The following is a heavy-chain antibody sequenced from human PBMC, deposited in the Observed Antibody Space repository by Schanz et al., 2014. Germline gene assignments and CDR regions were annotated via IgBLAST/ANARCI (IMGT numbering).Heavy chain of an antibody. V-gene: IGHV3-64D*06. CDR2: ISNNGDST. CDR1: GFTFSTFA. Sequence: EVQLVESGGDLVQPWGSLRLSCSASGFTFSTFAMHWVRQAPGKGLEYISAISNNGDSTYYADSVKGRFTISRDNSKNTLFLQMSSLRVDDMAVYYCGRAGTGMAGWYFELWGHGTLVTVSS. CDR3: GRAGTGMAGWYFEL. D-gene: IGHD5-18*01. J-gene: IGHJ2*01.